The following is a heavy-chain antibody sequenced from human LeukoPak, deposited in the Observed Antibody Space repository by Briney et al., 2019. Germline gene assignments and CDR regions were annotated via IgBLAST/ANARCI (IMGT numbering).Heavy chain of an antibody. D-gene: IGHD2-2*01. V-gene: IGHV3-21*01. J-gene: IGHJ4*02. CDR3: ASGPAALFDY. CDR2: ISSSSSYI. CDR1: GFTFSSYS. Sequence: PGGSLRLSCAASGFTFSSYSMNWVRQAPGKGLEWVSSISSSSSYIYYADSVKGRFTISRDNAKNSLYLQVNSLRAEDTAVYYCASGPAALFDYWGQGTLVTVSS.